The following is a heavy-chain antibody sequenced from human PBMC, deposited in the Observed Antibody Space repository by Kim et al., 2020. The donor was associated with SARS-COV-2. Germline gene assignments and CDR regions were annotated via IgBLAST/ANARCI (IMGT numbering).Heavy chain of an antibody. Sequence: GGSLRLSCAASGFTFNNYAMSWVRQAPGKGLEWVSGIRDSGGSTEYADSVKGRFSISRDNSKNTLYLHMESLRAEDTAVYYCAKVTSGSIGWFEYFQHWGPGALVTVSP. J-gene: IGHJ1*01. D-gene: IGHD3-10*01. V-gene: IGHV3-23*01. CDR2: IRDSGGST. CDR1: GFTFNNYA. CDR3: AKVTSGSIGWFEYFQH.